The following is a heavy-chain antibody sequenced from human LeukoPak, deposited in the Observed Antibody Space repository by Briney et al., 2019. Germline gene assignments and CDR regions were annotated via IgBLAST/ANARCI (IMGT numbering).Heavy chain of an antibody. CDR2: ISGSGGTT. CDR1: GFTFSSCA. Sequence: GGSLRLSCAASGFTFSSCAMSWVRQAPGKGLEWVSAISGSGGTTYYADSVKGRFTISRDSSKNTVYLQMNSLRAEDTAVYYCAKDRAGSSGTRRGIDYWGQGTLVTVSS. V-gene: IGHV3-23*01. D-gene: IGHD3-10*01. CDR3: AKDRAGSSGTRRGIDY. J-gene: IGHJ4*02.